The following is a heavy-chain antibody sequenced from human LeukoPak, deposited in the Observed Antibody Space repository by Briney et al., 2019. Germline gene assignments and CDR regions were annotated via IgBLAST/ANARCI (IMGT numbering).Heavy chain of an antibody. Sequence: GASVKVSFKASGYTFSSYGISWVRQAPGQGLEWMGWISAYNGNTNYAQKLQGRVTMTTDTSTSTAYMELRSLRSDDTAVYYCARSKPDYYYYYMDVWGKGTTVTVSS. CDR1: GYTFSSYG. V-gene: IGHV1-18*01. J-gene: IGHJ6*03. D-gene: IGHD1-14*01. CDR2: ISAYNGNT. CDR3: ARSKPDYYYYYMDV.